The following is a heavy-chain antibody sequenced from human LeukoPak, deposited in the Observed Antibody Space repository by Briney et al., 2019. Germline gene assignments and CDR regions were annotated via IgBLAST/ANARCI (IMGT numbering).Heavy chain of an antibody. CDR2: IIDVGGT. D-gene: IGHD2-15*01. J-gene: IGHJ4*02. CDR3: AKDYCRGGNCPLPFFDS. CDR1: GFTFSSYA. V-gene: IGHV3-23*01. Sequence: PGRSLRLSCAASGFTFSSYAMHWVRQAPGEGLEWVAGIIDVGGTYYADSVKGRFTISRDSSKNTVYLQMNSLRAEDTATYYCAKDYCRGGNCPLPFFDSWGQGTLVTVSS.